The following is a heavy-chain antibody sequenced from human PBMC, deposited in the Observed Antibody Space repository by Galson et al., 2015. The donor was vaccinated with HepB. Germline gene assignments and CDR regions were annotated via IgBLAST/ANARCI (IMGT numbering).Heavy chain of an antibody. J-gene: IGHJ4*02. D-gene: IGHD2-2*01. CDR1: GGSIGSNSYY. Sequence: ETLSLTCTVSGGSIGSNSYYWGWIRQPPGKDLEWIGSIYYSGSTYFNPSLKSRVTISIDTSKNQFSLKLSSVTAADTAVYYCARQGVPAARYFDYWGQGTLVTVSS. CDR2: IYYSGST. CDR3: ARQGVPAARYFDY. V-gene: IGHV4-39*01.